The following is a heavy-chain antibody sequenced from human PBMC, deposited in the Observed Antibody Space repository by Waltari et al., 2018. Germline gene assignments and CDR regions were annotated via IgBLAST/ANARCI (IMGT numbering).Heavy chain of an antibody. J-gene: IGHJ4*02. D-gene: IGHD2-15*01. Sequence: QVQLVQSGAEVKKPGSSVKVSCKASGGTFSSYAISWVRQAPGQGLEWMGRIIPSLGIANYAQKFQGRVTITADKSTSTAYMELSSLRSEDTAVYYCAIRGGNPVYFDYWGQGTLVTVSS. CDR2: IIPSLGIA. V-gene: IGHV1-69*04. CDR3: AIRGGNPVYFDY. CDR1: GGTFSSYA.